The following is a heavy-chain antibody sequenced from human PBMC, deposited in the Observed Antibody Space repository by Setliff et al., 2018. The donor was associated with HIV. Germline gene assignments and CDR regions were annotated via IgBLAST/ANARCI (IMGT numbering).Heavy chain of an antibody. J-gene: IGHJ4*02. D-gene: IGHD2-2*01. V-gene: IGHV1-24*01. CDR3: AIDMVGGWLRPMPDF. CDR1: GYSLTELS. CDR2: FDPEDGDT. Sequence: ASVKVSCKVSGYSLTELSMHWVRQASEKGLEWMGRFDPEDGDTLYAQKFQGRATMTEETSTDTAYMELSGLRSEDTAVYYCAIDMVGGWLRPMPDFWGQGALVTVSS.